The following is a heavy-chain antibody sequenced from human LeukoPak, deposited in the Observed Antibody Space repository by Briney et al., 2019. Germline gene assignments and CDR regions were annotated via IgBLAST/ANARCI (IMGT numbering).Heavy chain of an antibody. CDR2: INPSAGST. CDR3: ARDWGSDWKSNYFDY. CDR1: GYTFTSYY. Sequence: ASVKVSCKESGYTFTSYYMHWVRQAPGQGLEWMGIINPSAGSTFYAQKFQGRVTMIRDTSTSTVYMELSSLRSEDTAVYYCARDWGSDWKSNYFDYWGQGTLVTVSS. D-gene: IGHD6-19*01. J-gene: IGHJ4*02. V-gene: IGHV1-46*01.